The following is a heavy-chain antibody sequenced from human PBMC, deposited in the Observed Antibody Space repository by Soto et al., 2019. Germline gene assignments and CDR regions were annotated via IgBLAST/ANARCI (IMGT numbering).Heavy chain of an antibody. V-gene: IGHV1-18*01. D-gene: IGHD6-19*01. CDR1: GYTFTSYG. J-gene: IGHJ5*02. CDR3: AIQISGWDNWFDP. CDR2: ISAYNGNT. Sequence: ASVKVSCKASGYTFTSYGISWVRQAPGQGLEWMGWISAYNGNTNYAQKLQGRVTMTTDTPTSTAYMELRSLRSDDTAVYYCAIQISGWDNWFDPWGQGTLVTVS.